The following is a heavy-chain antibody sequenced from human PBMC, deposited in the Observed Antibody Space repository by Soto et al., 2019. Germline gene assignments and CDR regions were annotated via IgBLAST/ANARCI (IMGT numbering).Heavy chain of an antibody. CDR1: GFTFSSYG. Sequence: GSLRLSCAASGFTFSSYGMHWVRQAPGKGLEWVAVISYDGSNKYYADSVKGRFTISRDNSKNTLYLQMNSLRAEDTAVYYCATEKGSHFDYWGQGTLVTVSS. D-gene: IGHD3-10*01. V-gene: IGHV3-30*03. CDR2: ISYDGSNK. CDR3: ATEKGSHFDY. J-gene: IGHJ4*02.